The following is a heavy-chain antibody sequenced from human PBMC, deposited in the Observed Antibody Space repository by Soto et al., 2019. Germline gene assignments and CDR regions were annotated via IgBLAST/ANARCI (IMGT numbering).Heavy chain of an antibody. V-gene: IGHV4-39*01. D-gene: IGHD6-13*01. J-gene: IGHJ4*02. CDR2: IYYSGST. CDR3: ASPYNGSWIFDY. CDR1: GGSISSSSYY. Sequence: PSETLSLTCTVSGGSISSSSYYWGWIRQPPGKGLEWIGSIYYSGSTYYNPSLKSRVTISVDTSKNQFSLKLSSVTAADTAVYYCASPYNGSWIFDYWGQGTLVT.